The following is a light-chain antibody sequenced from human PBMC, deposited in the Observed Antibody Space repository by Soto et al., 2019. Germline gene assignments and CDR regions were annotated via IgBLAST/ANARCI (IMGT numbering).Light chain of an antibody. CDR2: GAS. Sequence: EIVLTQSPGTLSLSPGERATLSCRASQSVSSSHLAWYHQKPGQAPRLLIYGASSRATGIPDRFSGSGSGTDFTLTISRLEPEDFAVYYCQQYGSSPLTFGGGPKVEVK. V-gene: IGKV3-20*01. CDR1: QSVSSSH. CDR3: QQYGSSPLT. J-gene: IGKJ4*01.